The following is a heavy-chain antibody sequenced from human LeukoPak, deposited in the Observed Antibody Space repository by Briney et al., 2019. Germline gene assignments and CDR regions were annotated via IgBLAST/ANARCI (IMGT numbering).Heavy chain of an antibody. V-gene: IGHV3-23*01. CDR2: LKGGGET. Sequence: PGGSLRLTCAASGFTFSSYAMSWVRQAPARGLEWVSSLKGGGETFYGDSVKGRFTLSRDESRNTVYLQMNNLRVADTAVYFCAKASWVSSADAVLWGQGTVVTVSS. D-gene: IGHD3-3*01. J-gene: IGHJ4*02. CDR1: GFTFSSYA. CDR3: AKASWVSSADAVL.